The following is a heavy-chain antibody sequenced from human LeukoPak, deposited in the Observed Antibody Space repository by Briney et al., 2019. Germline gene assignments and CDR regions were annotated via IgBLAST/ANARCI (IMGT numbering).Heavy chain of an antibody. Sequence: GGSLRLSCAASGFTFSSYAMHWVRQAPGKGLEWVAVISSDGSNEYCADSEKGRFTISRDNSKNTLYLQMDSLRAEDTAVYYCAKDGYCSSTSCYPLHFHSWGQGTLVTVSS. CDR1: GFTFSSYA. V-gene: IGHV3-30*04. CDR2: ISSDGSNE. D-gene: IGHD2-2*03. J-gene: IGHJ4*02. CDR3: AKDGYCSSTSCYPLHFHS.